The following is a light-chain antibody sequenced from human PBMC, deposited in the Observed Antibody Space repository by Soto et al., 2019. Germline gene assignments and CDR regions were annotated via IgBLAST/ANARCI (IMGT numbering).Light chain of an antibody. CDR1: QGIRND. CDR2: AAS. J-gene: IGKJ1*01. CDR3: LQHNSYPQET. Sequence: ESQMTQSPSSLFASEGDRVAITCRASQGIRNDLGWYQQKPGKAPKRXXYAASSLQSGVPSRFSGSGSGTEFTLTISSLQPEDFATYYCLQHNSYPQETFGQGTKVDIK. V-gene: IGKV1-17*01.